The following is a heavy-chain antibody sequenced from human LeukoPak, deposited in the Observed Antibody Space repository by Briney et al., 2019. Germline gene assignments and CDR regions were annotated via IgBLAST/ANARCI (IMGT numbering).Heavy chain of an antibody. J-gene: IGHJ4*02. CDR1: GFTFDDYG. Sequence: GGSLRLSCAASGFTFDDYGMSWVRQAPGKGLEWVSGINWNGGSTGYADSVKGRFTISRDNAKNSLFLQMNSLRAEDTALYHCARSRGYSGYGPFDYWGRGTLVTVSS. CDR3: ARSRGYSGYGPFDY. CDR2: INWNGGST. D-gene: IGHD5-12*01. V-gene: IGHV3-20*01.